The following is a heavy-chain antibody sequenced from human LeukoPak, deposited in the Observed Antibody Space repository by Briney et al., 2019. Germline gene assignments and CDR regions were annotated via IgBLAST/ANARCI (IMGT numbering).Heavy chain of an antibody. J-gene: IGHJ6*02. Sequence: GGSLRLSCVASGFTFSSYDMSWVRQAPGKGLEWVSAISGSGGSTYYADSVKGRFTISRDNSKNTLYPQMNSLRAEDTAVYYCAKDISITIFGVLIKDYGMDVWGQGTTVTVSS. CDR3: AKDISITIFGVLIKDYGMDV. D-gene: IGHD3-3*01. CDR2: ISGSGGST. CDR1: GFTFSSYD. V-gene: IGHV3-23*01.